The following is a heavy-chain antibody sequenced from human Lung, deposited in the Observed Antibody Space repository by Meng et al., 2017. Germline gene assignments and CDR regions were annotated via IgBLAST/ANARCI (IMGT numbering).Heavy chain of an antibody. CDR2: INTYGGST. CDR3: ARDPYYYDSSGYYFPLYYFDY. J-gene: IGHJ4*02. V-gene: IGHV3-74*01. D-gene: IGHD3-22*01. Sequence: WVRQPPGKGLVWVSCINTYGGSTSYADSVKGRFTVSRDNAKNTLYVQMNSLRAEDTAVYYCARDPYYYDSSGYYFPLYYFDYWGQGTLVTLL.